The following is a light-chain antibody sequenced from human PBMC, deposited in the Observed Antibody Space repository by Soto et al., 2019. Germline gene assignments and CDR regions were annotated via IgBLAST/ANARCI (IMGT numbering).Light chain of an antibody. CDR3: QVWDSSSDHVV. J-gene: IGLJ2*01. CDR1: NIGSKS. Sequence: SYELTQPPSVSVAPGKAARITCGGDNIGSKSVHWYQQKPGQAPVLVISYNNDRPSGIPERFSGSTSGKTATLSISRVEAGDEADYYCQVWDSSSDHVVFGGGTKLTVL. CDR2: YNN. V-gene: IGLV3-21*04.